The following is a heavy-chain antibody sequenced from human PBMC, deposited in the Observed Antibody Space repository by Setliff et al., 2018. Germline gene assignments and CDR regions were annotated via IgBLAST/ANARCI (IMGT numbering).Heavy chain of an antibody. CDR2: INHRGST. J-gene: IGHJ4*02. CDR1: GGTLSDYH. V-gene: IGHV4-34*01. D-gene: IGHD6-6*01. Sequence: SSETLSLTCAAYGGTLSDYHWTWIRQSPEKGLEWIGEINHRGSTNYNPSLKSRVTISIDTSKDQFSLKLISMTAADTAVYYCARGRNIAARLLDSWGQGTLVTVSS. CDR3: ARGRNIAARLLDS.